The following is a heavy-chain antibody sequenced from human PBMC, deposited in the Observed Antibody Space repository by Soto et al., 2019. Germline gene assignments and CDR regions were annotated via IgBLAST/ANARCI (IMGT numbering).Heavy chain of an antibody. D-gene: IGHD5-12*01. CDR1: GFTFSSYS. CDR2: ISSSSSYI. CDR3: ARDRPWLRPPGGMDV. V-gene: IGHV3-21*01. Sequence: GGSLRLSCAASGFTFSSYSMNWVRQAPGKGLEWVSSISSSSSYIYYADSVKGRFTISRDNAKNSLYLQMNSLRAEDTAVYYCARDRPWLRPPGGMDVWGQGTTVTVSS. J-gene: IGHJ6*02.